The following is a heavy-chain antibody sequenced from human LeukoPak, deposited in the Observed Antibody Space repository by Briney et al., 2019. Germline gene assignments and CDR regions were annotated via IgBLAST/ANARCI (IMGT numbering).Heavy chain of an antibody. CDR2: IYYSGSP. V-gene: IGHV4-59*01. J-gene: IGHJ4*02. CDR1: GGSISSYY. D-gene: IGHD3-10*01. CDR3: AGGSTMIRGAADY. Sequence: SETLSLTCTVSGGSISSYYWSWIRQPPGKGLEWIGYIYYSGSPNYNPSLKSRVTISVDTSKNQFSLKLSSVTAADTAVYFCAGGSTMIRGAADYWGQGTLVTVSS.